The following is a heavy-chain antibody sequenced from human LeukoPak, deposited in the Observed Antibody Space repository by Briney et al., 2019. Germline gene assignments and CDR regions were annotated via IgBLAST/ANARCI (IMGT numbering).Heavy chain of an antibody. Sequence: ALVKVSCKASGYTFTGYYMHWVRQAPGQGLEWMGWINPNSGGTNYAQKFQGRVTMTRDTSISTAYMELSRLRSDDTAVYYCARDGYDSSGHRYYFDYWGQGTLVTVSS. V-gene: IGHV1-2*02. CDR1: GYTFTGYY. CDR2: INPNSGGT. J-gene: IGHJ4*02. CDR3: ARDGYDSSGHRYYFDY. D-gene: IGHD3-22*01.